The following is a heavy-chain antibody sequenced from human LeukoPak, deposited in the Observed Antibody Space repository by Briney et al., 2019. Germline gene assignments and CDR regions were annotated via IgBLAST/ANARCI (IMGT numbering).Heavy chain of an antibody. CDR2: IKQDGSEK. CDR3: ARLGGSGWYLNWFDL. D-gene: IGHD6-19*01. Sequence: PGGSLRLSCAASGFTFSSYWMSWVRQAPGEGLEWVANIKQDGSEKYYVDSVKGRFTISRDNAKNSLYLQMNSLRAEDTAVYYCARLGGSGWYLNWFDLWGQGTLVTVSS. J-gene: IGHJ5*02. V-gene: IGHV3-7*01. CDR1: GFTFSSYW.